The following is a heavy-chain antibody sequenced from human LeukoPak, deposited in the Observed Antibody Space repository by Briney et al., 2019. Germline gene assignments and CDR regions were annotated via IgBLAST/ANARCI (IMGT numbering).Heavy chain of an antibody. CDR1: GGFISSSSYY. J-gene: IGHJ4*02. Sequence: SETLSLTCTVSGGFISSSSYYWGWIRQPPGKGLEWIGSIYYSASTYYHPSLKSRVTISVDTSKNQFSLKLSSVTAADTAVYYCARDKSSGWRSFDYWGQGTLVTVSS. CDR3: ARDKSSGWRSFDY. V-gene: IGHV4-39*07. CDR2: IYYSAST. D-gene: IGHD6-19*01.